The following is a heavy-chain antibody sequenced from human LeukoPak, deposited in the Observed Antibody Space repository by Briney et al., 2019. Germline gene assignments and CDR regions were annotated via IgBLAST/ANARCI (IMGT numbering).Heavy chain of an antibody. CDR2: IYTSGST. CDR3: ASIAVAGTPLDY. CDR1: GGSISSGSYY. V-gene: IGHV4-61*02. D-gene: IGHD6-19*01. J-gene: IGHJ4*02. Sequence: PSETLSLTCTVSGGSISSGSYYRSWIRQPAGKGLEWIGRIYTSGSTNYNPSLKGRVTISVDTSKNQFSLKLSSVTAADTAVYYCASIAVAGTPLDYWGQGTLVTVSS.